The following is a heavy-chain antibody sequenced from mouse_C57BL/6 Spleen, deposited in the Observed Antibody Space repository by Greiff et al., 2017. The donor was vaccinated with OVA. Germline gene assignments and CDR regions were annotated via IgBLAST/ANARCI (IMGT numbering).Heavy chain of an antibody. J-gene: IGHJ1*03. Sequence: EVHLVESGPGLVKPSQSLSLTCSVTGYSITSGYYWNWIRQFPGNKLEWMGYISYDGSNNYNPSLKNRISITRDTSKNQFFLKLNYVTTEDTATYYCARGRWYFDVWGTGTTVTVSS. V-gene: IGHV3-6*01. CDR2: ISYDGSN. CDR3: ARGRWYFDV. CDR1: GYSITSGYY.